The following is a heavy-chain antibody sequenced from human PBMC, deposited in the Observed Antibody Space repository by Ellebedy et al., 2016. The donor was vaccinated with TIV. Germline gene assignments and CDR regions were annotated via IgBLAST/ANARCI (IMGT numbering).Heavy chain of an antibody. V-gene: IGHV1-46*04. CDR1: GYTFTSYY. CDR3: ANTAMAVDYYYGMDV. D-gene: IGHD5-18*01. J-gene: IGHJ6*02. Sequence: AASVKVSCKASGYTFTSYYMHWVRQALGQGLEWMGIINPSGGSTSYAQKLQGRVTMTRDTSTSTVYMELSSLRSEDTAVYYCANTAMAVDYYYGMDVWGQGTTVTVSS. CDR2: INPSGGST.